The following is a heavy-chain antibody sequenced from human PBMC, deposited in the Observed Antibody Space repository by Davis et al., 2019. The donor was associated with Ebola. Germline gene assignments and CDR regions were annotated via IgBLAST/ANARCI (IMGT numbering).Heavy chain of an antibody. V-gene: IGHV3-21*01. D-gene: IGHD3-22*01. J-gene: IGHJ4*02. Sequence: PGGSLRLSCAASGFTFSSYSMNWVRQAPGKGLEWVSSISSSSSYIYYADSVKGRFTISRDNAKNPLYLQMNSLRAEDTAVYYCASETYYYDSSGYHPYFDYWGQGTLVTVSS. CDR3: ASETYYYDSSGYHPYFDY. CDR1: GFTFSSYS. CDR2: ISSSSSYI.